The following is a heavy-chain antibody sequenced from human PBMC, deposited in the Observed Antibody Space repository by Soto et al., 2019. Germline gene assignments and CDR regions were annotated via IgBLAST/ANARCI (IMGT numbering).Heavy chain of an antibody. Sequence: ASVKVSCKASGYTFTTYYIHWVRQAPGQGLEWMGCISAYNGNTNYAQKLQGRVTMTTDTSTTTAYMELRSLRSDDSAVYYCAKMGSSGYYSADYWGRGTLVNVSS. CDR2: ISAYNGNT. CDR3: AKMGSSGYYSADY. CDR1: GYTFTTYY. J-gene: IGHJ4*02. D-gene: IGHD3-22*01. V-gene: IGHV1-18*04.